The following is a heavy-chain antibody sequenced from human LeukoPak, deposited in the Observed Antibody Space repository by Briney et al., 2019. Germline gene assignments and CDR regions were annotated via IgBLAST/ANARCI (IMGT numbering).Heavy chain of an antibody. Sequence: GGSLRLSCAASGFTFSSYWMHWVRQAPGKGLVWVSRINSDGSSTSYADSVKGRFTISRDNAKNTLYLQTNSLRAEDDTAVYYCARGFGSSIPYSYYYYLDVWGKGTTVTVSS. J-gene: IGHJ6*03. CDR3: ARGFGSSIPYSYYYYLDV. D-gene: IGHD6-6*01. CDR2: INSDGSST. V-gene: IGHV3-74*01. CDR1: GFTFSSYW.